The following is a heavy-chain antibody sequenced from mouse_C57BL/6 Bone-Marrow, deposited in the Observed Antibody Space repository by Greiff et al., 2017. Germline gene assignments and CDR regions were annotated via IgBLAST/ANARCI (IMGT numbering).Heavy chain of an antibody. D-gene: IGHD2-4*01. CDR1: GYTFTNYW. CDR3: ARHDYDAWFAY. Sequence: QVQLQQSGAELVRPGTSVKMSCKASGYTFTNYWIGWAKQRPGHGLEWIGDIYPGGGYTNYNEKFKGKATLTADKSSSTAYMQFSSLTSEDSDIYYCARHDYDAWFAYWGQGTRVTVSA. CDR2: IYPGGGYT. V-gene: IGHV1-63*01. J-gene: IGHJ3*01.